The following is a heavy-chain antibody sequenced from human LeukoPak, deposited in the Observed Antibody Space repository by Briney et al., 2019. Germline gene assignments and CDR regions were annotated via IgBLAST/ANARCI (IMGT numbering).Heavy chain of an antibody. D-gene: IGHD6-13*01. Sequence: SRRRTYAASEFTFDDYAMHGVRLAPGKGLVWVSGVSWYSGSIGYADSVKGRFTISRVNAKNSLYLQMTSLRAEDTALYYCAKDAAADSEYFQHWSQGTLVTVSA. V-gene: IGHV3-9*01. CDR2: VSWYSGSI. CDR3: AKDAAADSEYFQH. J-gene: IGHJ1*01. CDR1: EFTFDDYA.